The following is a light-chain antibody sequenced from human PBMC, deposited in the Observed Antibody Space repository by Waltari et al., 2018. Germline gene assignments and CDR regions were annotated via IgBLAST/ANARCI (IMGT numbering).Light chain of an antibody. V-gene: IGLV2-23*02. Sequence: QSALTQPASVSGSPGQSLTISCTGTSSDVGRYNFVSWYQQHPGKAPQLIIYEVNKRPSGVSNRLSGSKSGNTASLTISGLQAEDESDYYCCSYAGRSTWVFGGGTKVTVL. CDR3: CSYAGRSTWV. CDR2: EVN. CDR1: SSDVGRYNF. J-gene: IGLJ3*02.